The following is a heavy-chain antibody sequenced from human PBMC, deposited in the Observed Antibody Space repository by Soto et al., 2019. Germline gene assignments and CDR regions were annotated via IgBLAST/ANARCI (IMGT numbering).Heavy chain of an antibody. D-gene: IGHD1-7*01. Sequence: GGSLSLSWAASGCTVRSYGMHWIRQAPGKGLEWVAVISYDGSIKYYADSVKGRFTSSRDNSKNTLYLQMNSLRAEDTAVYYCAKDIGKTGTTVAFDIWGQGTTVTGS. CDR1: GCTVRSYG. V-gene: IGHV3-30*18. J-gene: IGHJ3*02. CDR3: AKDIGKTGTTVAFDI. CDR2: ISYDGSIK.